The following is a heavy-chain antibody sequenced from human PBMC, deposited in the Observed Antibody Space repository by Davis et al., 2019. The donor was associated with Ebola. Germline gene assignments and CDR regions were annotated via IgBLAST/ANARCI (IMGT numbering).Heavy chain of an antibody. Sequence: SLKTSCAAPGFTFSSHAIHCVRQPPGTGLERVAVISYDGSNKYYADSVKVRFTISRDNSKNTLYLQMNSLRAEDTAVYYCARGGGSYDYWGQGTLITVSS. V-gene: IGHV3-30-3*01. CDR1: GFTFSSHA. D-gene: IGHD1-26*01. J-gene: IGHJ4*02. CDR2: ISYDGSNK. CDR3: ARGGGSYDY.